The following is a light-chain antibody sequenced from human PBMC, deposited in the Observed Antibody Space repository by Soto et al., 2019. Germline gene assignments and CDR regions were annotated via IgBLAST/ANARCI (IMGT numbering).Light chain of an antibody. Sequence: DIQMTQSPSSLSAVVGDRVTITCRASRGIGDRLAWFQQKPGKAPQFLIQTASNLQSGVPSRFSGSGSGTEFILSINSLQPEDIAHYYCLQVSSFPRTFGQGTKVEIK. J-gene: IGKJ1*01. CDR2: TAS. CDR1: RGIGDR. CDR3: LQVSSFPRT. V-gene: IGKV1-12*01.